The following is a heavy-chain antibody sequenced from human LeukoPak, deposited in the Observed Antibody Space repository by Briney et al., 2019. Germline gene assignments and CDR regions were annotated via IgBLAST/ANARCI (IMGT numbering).Heavy chain of an antibody. CDR1: GYTFTTYG. Sequence: GASVKVSCKASGYTFTTYGINWVRQAPGQGLEWMGWISAYNGNTNYAKKFQDRVTITTDTSTSTAYMELRSLRSEDTAVYYCARGSGYSSLFDIWGQGTMVTVSS. CDR3: ARGSGYSSLFDI. V-gene: IGHV1-18*01. D-gene: IGHD6-19*01. J-gene: IGHJ3*02. CDR2: ISAYNGNT.